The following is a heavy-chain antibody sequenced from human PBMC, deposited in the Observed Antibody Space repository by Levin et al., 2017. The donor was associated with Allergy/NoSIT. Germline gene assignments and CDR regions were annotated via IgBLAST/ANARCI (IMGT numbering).Heavy chain of an antibody. D-gene: IGHD2-15*01. CDR3: AKSVRVAAKYYFDY. CDR1: GDSVSSNSAA. V-gene: IGHV6-1*01. J-gene: IGHJ4*02. Sequence: PSQTLSLPCAISGDSVSSNSAAWNWIRQSPSRGLEWLGRTYYRSKWYNDYAVSVKSRITINPDTSKNQFSLQLNSVTPEDTAVYYCAKSVRVAAKYYFDYWGQGTLVTVSS. CDR2: TYYRSKWYN.